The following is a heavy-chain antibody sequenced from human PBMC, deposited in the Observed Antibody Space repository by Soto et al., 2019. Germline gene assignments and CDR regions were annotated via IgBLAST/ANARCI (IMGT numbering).Heavy chain of an antibody. Sequence: SDTLSLPCTVSGGSISSGGYYWSWIRQHPGKGLEWIGYIYYSGSTYYNPSLKSRVTISVDTSKNQFSLKLSSVTAADTAVYYCARVGGINWFDPWGRGTLVTVSS. CDR3: ARVGGINWFDP. D-gene: IGHD3-16*01. J-gene: IGHJ5*02. CDR2: IYYSGST. V-gene: IGHV4-31*03. CDR1: GGSISSGGYY.